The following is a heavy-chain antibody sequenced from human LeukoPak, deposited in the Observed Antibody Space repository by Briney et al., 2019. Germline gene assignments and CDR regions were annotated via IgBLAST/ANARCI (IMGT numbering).Heavy chain of an antibody. CDR2: IYYSGST. D-gene: IGHD3-22*01. CDR3: ASRPGYDSSGYLDY. CDR1: GGSISSYY. J-gene: IGHJ4*02. V-gene: IGHV4-59*01. Sequence: TPSETLSLTCTVPGGSISSYYWSWIRQPPGKGLEWDGYIYYSGSTNYNPSLKSRVSISVDTSKNQFSLKLSSVTAADTAVYYCASRPGYDSSGYLDYWGQGTLVTVSS.